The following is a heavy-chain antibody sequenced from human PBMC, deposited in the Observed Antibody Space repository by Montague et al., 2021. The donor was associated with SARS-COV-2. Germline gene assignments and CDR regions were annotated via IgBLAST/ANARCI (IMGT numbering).Heavy chain of an antibody. CDR2: VYHGGST. V-gene: IGHV4-34*01. D-gene: IGHD3-22*01. Sequence: SETLSLTCAVYGGSFSGYYWSWIRQPPGKGLEWIGEVYHGGSTNYNPSRRGGVTISVDTSKNQFSLKLSSVTAADTAVYYCARGRSETMIVVVVPLYYYYMDVWGKGTTVTVSS. CDR3: ARGRSETMIVVVVPLYYYYMDV. J-gene: IGHJ6*03. CDR1: GGSFSGYY.